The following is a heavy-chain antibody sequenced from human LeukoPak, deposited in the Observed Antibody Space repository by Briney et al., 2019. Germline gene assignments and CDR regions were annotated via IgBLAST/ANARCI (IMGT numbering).Heavy chain of an antibody. V-gene: IGHV4-30-4*08. Sequence: SETLSLTCTVSGGSISSSSYYWGWIRQPPGKGLEWIGYIYYSGSTYYNPSLKSRVTISVDTSKNQFSLKLSSVTAADTAVYYCATVGIVVVPAAIPAGGYWGQGTLVTVSS. J-gene: IGHJ4*02. CDR2: IYYSGST. D-gene: IGHD2-2*02. CDR1: GGSISSSSYY. CDR3: ATVGIVVVPAAIPAGGY.